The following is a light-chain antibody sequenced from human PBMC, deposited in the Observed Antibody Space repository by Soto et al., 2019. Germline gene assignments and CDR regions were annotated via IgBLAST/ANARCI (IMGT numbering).Light chain of an antibody. V-gene: IGKV3-20*01. J-gene: IGKJ1*01. Sequence: EIVLTQSPGTLSLSPGERATLSCRASQSVGSNYLAWYQQKPGQAPRILIYGASNRATGIPDRFSGSGSGTDFTLTISRLEPEDFAVYYCQQYGSSGTFGQGTKVDI. CDR2: GAS. CDR1: QSVGSNY. CDR3: QQYGSSGT.